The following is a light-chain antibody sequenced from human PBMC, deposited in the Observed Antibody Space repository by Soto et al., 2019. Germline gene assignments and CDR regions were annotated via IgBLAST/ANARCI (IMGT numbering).Light chain of an antibody. CDR1: QGISNY. Sequence: DIQMTQSPSSLAASVGDRVTISCRASQGISNYLAWYQQKPGKVPKLLIYAASTLQSGVSSRFTGSGSGTDCTLTISSLPPEDVATYYCQKYNWPAFTFGPGTKVDIK. V-gene: IGKV1-27*01. J-gene: IGKJ3*01. CDR3: QKYNWPAFT. CDR2: AAS.